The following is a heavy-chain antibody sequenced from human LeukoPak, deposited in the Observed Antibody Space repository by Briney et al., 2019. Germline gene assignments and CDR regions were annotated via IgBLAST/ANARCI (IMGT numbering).Heavy chain of an antibody. Sequence: SETLLHTCTISGYSISSANYWTWIWQPPGKALEWIGSMYHSGSTYYNPSLKSRVTISVDTSKNEFSLKLSSVTAADTAVYYCARSGSSGYYPTRGYYFDYWGQGTLVTVSS. CDR3: ARSGSSGYYPTRGYYFDY. D-gene: IGHD3-22*01. J-gene: IGHJ4*02. V-gene: IGHV4-38-2*02. CDR2: MYHSGST. CDR1: GYSISSANY.